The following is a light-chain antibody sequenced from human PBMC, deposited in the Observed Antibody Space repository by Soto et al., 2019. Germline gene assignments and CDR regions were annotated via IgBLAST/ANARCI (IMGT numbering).Light chain of an antibody. Sequence: EILLTQSQATLSVSPGERVTLSFRASQSVSDNLAWYQQKPGQSPRLLIYGASTRATGIPVRFSGSGSGTEFTLTISSLQSEDFAVYYCHQYNYWPTFGQGTKVDIK. CDR2: GAS. CDR1: QSVSDN. V-gene: IGKV3-15*01. CDR3: HQYNYWPT. J-gene: IGKJ1*01.